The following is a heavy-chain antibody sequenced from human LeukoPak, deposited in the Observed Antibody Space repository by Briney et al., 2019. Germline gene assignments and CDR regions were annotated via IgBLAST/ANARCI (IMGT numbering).Heavy chain of an antibody. CDR2: ISYDGSNK. CDR3: ARGGSYFDY. Sequence: GRSLRLSCAASGFTFSSYAMRWVRQAPGKGLEWVAVISYDGSNKYYADSVKGRFTISRDNSKNTLYLQMNSLRAEDTAVYYCARGGSYFDYWGQGTLVTVSS. V-gene: IGHV3-30-3*01. CDR1: GFTFSSYA. J-gene: IGHJ4*02.